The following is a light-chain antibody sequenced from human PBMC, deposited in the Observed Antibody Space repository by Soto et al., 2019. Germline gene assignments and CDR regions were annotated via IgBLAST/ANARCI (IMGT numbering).Light chain of an antibody. V-gene: IGKV3-15*01. CDR1: QIVSNY. CDR3: QQSYNPSIT. CDR2: GAS. J-gene: IGKJ5*01. Sequence: EIVMTQSPATLSLSPGERATLSCRASQIVSNYLAWYQQKPGQAPRLLIYGASTRATGIPARFSGSGSGTEFTLTISSLQSEDFATYFCQQSYNPSITFGQGTRLEIK.